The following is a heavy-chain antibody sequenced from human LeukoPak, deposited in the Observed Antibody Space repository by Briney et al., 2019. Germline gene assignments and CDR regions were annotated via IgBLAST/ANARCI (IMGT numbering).Heavy chain of an antibody. CDR3: ARDIPESSAWYF. V-gene: IGHV1-18*01. CDR1: GFNFDTFG. J-gene: IGHJ4*02. D-gene: IGHD6-19*01. Sequence: GASVKVSCKASGFNFDTFGITWLRQAPGHGLEWMGFFSAYTGEANYAPRLQGRVTMTRDTSTNTAFLHLRSLRSDDTAVYYCARDIPESSAWYFWSQGTLITVSS. CDR2: FSAYTGEA.